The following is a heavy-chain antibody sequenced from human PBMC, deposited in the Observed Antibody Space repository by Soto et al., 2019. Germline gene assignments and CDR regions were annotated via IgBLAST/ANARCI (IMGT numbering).Heavy chain of an antibody. V-gene: IGHV3-9*01. Sequence: GVSMRLWWTAAGVRCVDYARHWVRHDLGKGLEWVTGISWNSGTIGYADSVKGRFTISRDNAKNSLYLQMNSLRAEDTALYYCARDVWSRASGPPDSWGQGTTVPVSS. CDR2: ISWNSGTI. CDR1: GVRCVDYA. CDR3: ARDVWSRASGPPDS. J-gene: IGHJ4*02. D-gene: IGHD2-8*02.